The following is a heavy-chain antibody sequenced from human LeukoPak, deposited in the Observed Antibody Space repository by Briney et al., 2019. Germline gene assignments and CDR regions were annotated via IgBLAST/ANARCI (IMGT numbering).Heavy chain of an antibody. J-gene: IGHJ4*02. CDR3: AKDAPVNSGYSSSWYEFDY. V-gene: IGHV3-23*01. D-gene: IGHD6-13*01. Sequence: GGSLRLSCAASGFAFSSYVMSWVRQAPGKGLEWVSVISESGGSTHYADSVKGRFTISRDNSKKTLYLQMNSLRAEDTAVYYCAKDAPVNSGYSSSWYEFDYWGQGALLTASS. CDR1: GFAFSSYV. CDR2: ISESGGST.